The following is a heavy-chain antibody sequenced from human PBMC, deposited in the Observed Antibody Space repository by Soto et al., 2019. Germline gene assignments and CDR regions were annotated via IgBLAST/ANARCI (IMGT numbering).Heavy chain of an antibody. CDR2: IYHSGST. CDR3: ARGMTTVTTFDY. Sequence: QLQLQESGSGLVKPSQTLSRTCAVSGGSIRSGGYSWSWIRQAPGKGLECIGYIYHSGSTYYNPSLKSRVTISVDRSKNQFSLKLSSVTAADTAVYYCARGMTTVTTFDYWGQGTLVTVSS. CDR1: GGSIRSGGYS. J-gene: IGHJ4*02. V-gene: IGHV4-30-2*01. D-gene: IGHD4-17*01.